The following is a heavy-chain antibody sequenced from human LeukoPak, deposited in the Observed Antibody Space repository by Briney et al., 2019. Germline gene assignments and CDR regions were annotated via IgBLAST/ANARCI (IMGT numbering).Heavy chain of an antibody. CDR2: IYHSGST. CDR1: GGSISSSNW. CDR3: AKNDLFFGSGCGAFDI. V-gene: IGHV4-4*02. J-gene: IGHJ3*02. Sequence: PSEILSLTCAVSGGSISSSNWWSWVRQPPGKGLEWIGEIYHSGSTNYNPSLKSRVTISVDKSKNQFSLKLSSVTAADTAVYYCAKNDLFFGSGCGAFDIWGQGTMVTVSS. D-gene: IGHD3-22*01.